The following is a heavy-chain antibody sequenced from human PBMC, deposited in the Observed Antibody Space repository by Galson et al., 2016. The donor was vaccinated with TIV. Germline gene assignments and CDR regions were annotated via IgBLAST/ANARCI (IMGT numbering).Heavy chain of an antibody. CDR1: GYSFTNYW. CDR2: IDPSDSYI. D-gene: IGHD5/OR15-5a*01. V-gene: IGHV5-10-1*01. J-gene: IGHJ5*02. Sequence: QSGAEVKKPGESLRISCKGSGYSFTNYWINWVRQMPGKGLEWMGRIDPSDSYINYSPSFEGRVTISADRSITTAYLHWSSLRASDTAIYYCARGVSTGSGWLDPWGQGTLVTVSS. CDR3: ARGVSTGSGWLDP.